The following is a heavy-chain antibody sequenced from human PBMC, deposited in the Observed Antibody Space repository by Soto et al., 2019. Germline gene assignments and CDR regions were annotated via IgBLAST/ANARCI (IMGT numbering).Heavy chain of an antibody. Sequence: GGSLRLSCAASGFTFSSYSMNWVRQAPGKGLEWVSYISSSSSTIYYADSVKGRFTISRDNAKNSLYLQMNSLRDEDTAVYYCARDSGYSGYDDVDAFDIWGQGTMVTVSS. CDR2: ISSSSSTI. D-gene: IGHD5-12*01. CDR3: ARDSGYSGYDDVDAFDI. V-gene: IGHV3-48*02. J-gene: IGHJ3*02. CDR1: GFTFSSYS.